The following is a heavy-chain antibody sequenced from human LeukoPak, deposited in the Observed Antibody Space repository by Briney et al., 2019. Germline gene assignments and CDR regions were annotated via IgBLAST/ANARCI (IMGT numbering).Heavy chain of an antibody. Sequence: PGGSLRLSCAASGFTFSSYWMSWVHQAPGKGLEWVANIKQDGSEKYYVDSVKGRFTISRDNAKNSLYLQMNSLRAEDTAVYYCARGSYGDYVRFDYWGQGTLVTVSS. CDR1: GFTFSSYW. CDR2: IKQDGSEK. CDR3: ARGSYGDYVRFDY. J-gene: IGHJ4*02. V-gene: IGHV3-7*01. D-gene: IGHD4-17*01.